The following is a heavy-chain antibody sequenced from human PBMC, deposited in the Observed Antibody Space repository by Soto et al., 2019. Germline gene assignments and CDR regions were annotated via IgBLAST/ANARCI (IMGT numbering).Heavy chain of an antibody. Sequence: QVQLVESGGGVVQPGRSLRLSCAASGFTFSSYGMHWVRQAPGKGLEWVAVISYDGSNKYYADSVKGRFTISRDNSKNTLYLQMNSLRAEDTAVYYCACVFDSYGYLADFDYWGQGTLVTVSS. CDR2: ISYDGSNK. J-gene: IGHJ4*02. V-gene: IGHV3-30*03. D-gene: IGHD5-18*01. CDR1: GFTFSSYG. CDR3: ACVFDSYGYLADFDY.